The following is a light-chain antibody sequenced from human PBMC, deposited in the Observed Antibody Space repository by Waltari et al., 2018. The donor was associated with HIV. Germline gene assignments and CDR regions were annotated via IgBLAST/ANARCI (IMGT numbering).Light chain of an antibody. V-gene: IGKV3D-15*01. CDR2: HSS. CDR1: QNVDDK. Sequence: DILLTQSPATISVSPGGRVTVSCSASQNVDDKLAWDQQKPGQSHRLLIYHSSVRAAGVPTRFGGAGSATNFTLSITGLQSEDFTLYFCQQYHHWPPLTFGGGSRVELK. CDR3: QQYHHWPPLT. J-gene: IGKJ4*01.